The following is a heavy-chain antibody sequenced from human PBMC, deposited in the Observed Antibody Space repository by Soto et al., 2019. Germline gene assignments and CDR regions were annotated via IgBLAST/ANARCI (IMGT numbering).Heavy chain of an antibody. CDR1: GGTFSTYA. D-gene: IGHD5-18*01. CDR3: ASGIQLWLRRINNGYSG. J-gene: IGHJ4*02. V-gene: IGHV1-69*12. Sequence: QVQLVQSGAEVQKPESSVKVSCKAPGGTFSTYAISWVRQAPGQGLEWMGGIIPMFGTANYAQRFQDRVTITADESTNRVYMELRSLRSEDTAVYFCASGIQLWLRRINNGYSGWGQGTLVTVSS. CDR2: IIPMFGTA.